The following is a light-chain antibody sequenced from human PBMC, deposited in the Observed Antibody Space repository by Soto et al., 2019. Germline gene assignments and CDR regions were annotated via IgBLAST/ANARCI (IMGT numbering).Light chain of an antibody. J-gene: IGKJ4*01. CDR3: QQCYRTPLT. CDR1: QSITTY. Sequence: DIQMTQSPSSLSASVGARVTITCRASQSITTYLNWYQKRPGTAPKVLIFAASTLQSGVPSRFSGSGSGTDFTLTISSLQPEDIATYYCQQCYRTPLTFGGGTTVEIK. V-gene: IGKV1-39*01. CDR2: AAS.